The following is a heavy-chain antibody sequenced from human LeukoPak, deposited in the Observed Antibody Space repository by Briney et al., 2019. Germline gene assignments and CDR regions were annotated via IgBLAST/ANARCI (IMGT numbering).Heavy chain of an antibody. D-gene: IGHD2-2*03. CDR1: GGSISSYY. CDR2: ISYNGST. J-gene: IGHJ4*02. CDR3: ARRVGSCSSSSCYGPFDY. Sequence: SETLSFTCAASGGSISSYYWSWLRQPPGKGLEWIVYISYNGSTNYNPSFKSQVTISVDTSKNNFSLKRSSVTAAGTAGYSCARRVGSCSSSSCYGPFDYWGQGTLVTVSS. V-gene: IGHV4-59*08.